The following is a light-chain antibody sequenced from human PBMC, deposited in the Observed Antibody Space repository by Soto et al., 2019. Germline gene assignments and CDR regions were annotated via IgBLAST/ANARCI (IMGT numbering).Light chain of an antibody. CDR1: QGIRKD. V-gene: IGKV1-17*01. Sequence: IQMPQSPSSLSASVGDRVTITCRASQGIRKDLGWYQQKPGKAPKLLIYDAYNLESGDASRYSGNGSGTEFPLTISSLQPDDLATYYCQQYNSYFQTFVQGTKV. J-gene: IGKJ1*01. CDR2: DAY. CDR3: QQYNSYFQT.